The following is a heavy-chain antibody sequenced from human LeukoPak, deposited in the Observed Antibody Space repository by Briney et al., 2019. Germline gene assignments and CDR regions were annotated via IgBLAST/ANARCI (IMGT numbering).Heavy chain of an antibody. Sequence: GRSLRPSCAASGFTFSSYGMHWVRQAPGKGLEWVAVISYDGSNKYYADSVKGRFTISRDNSKNTLYLQMNSLRAEDTAVYYCAKDGNFRVVDYYFDYWGQGTLVTVSS. D-gene: IGHD3-3*01. CDR3: AKDGNFRVVDYYFDY. J-gene: IGHJ4*02. CDR1: GFTFSSYG. CDR2: ISYDGSNK. V-gene: IGHV3-30*18.